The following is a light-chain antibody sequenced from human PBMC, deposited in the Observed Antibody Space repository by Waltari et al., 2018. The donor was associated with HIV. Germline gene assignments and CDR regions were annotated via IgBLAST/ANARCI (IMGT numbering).Light chain of an antibody. V-gene: IGKV3-11*01. Sequence: EIVLTQSPATLSLSPGERATLSCRASQSVSSSLAWYQQKPGQAPRLPIYDTSNRATGIPARFSGSGSGTDFTLTISSLEPEDFAVYYCQQRSNWPSPTFGGGTKVDIK. CDR3: QQRSNWPSPT. CDR1: QSVSSS. CDR2: DTS. J-gene: IGKJ4*01.